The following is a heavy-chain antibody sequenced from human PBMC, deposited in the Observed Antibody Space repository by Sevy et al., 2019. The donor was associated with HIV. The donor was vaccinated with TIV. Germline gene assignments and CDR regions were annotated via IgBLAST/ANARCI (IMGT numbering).Heavy chain of an antibody. CDR1: GFTFSSYG. J-gene: IGHJ4*02. V-gene: IGHV3-33*01. CDR3: ARELGHYYDSSGFDY. CDR2: IWYDGSNK. D-gene: IGHD3-22*01. Sequence: GGSLRLSCAASGFTFSSYGMHWVRQAPGKGLEWVAVIWYDGSNKYYADSVKGRFTISRDNSKNTLYLQMNSLIAEDTAVYYCARELGHYYDSSGFDYWGQGTLVTVSS.